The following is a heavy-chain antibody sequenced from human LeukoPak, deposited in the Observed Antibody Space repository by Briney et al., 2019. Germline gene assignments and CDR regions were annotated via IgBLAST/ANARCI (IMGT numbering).Heavy chain of an antibody. CDR1: GFTFSSYA. V-gene: IGHV3-23*01. Sequence: GGSLRLSCAASGFTFSSYAMSWVRQAPGKGLEWVSAIGGSGGSTYYADSVKGRFTISRDNSKNTLYLQMNSLRAEDTAVYYCAKKFCSGGSCYLDYWGQGTLVTVSS. D-gene: IGHD2-15*01. J-gene: IGHJ4*02. CDR2: IGGSGGST. CDR3: AKKFCSGGSCYLDY.